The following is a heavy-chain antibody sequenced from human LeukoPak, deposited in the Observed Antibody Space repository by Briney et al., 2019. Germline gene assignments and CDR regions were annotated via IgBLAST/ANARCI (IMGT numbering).Heavy chain of an antibody. CDR1: GGSFSGYY. D-gene: IGHD5-24*01. J-gene: IGHJ3*02. CDR2: IKHSGST. CDR3: ARGMGNI. Sequence: SSETLSLTCAVYGGSFSGYYWSWIRQPPGKGLEWIGEIKHSGSTNYNPSLKSRVTISVDTSKNQFSLKLSSVTAADTAVYYCARGMGNIWGQGTMVTVSS. V-gene: IGHV4-34*01.